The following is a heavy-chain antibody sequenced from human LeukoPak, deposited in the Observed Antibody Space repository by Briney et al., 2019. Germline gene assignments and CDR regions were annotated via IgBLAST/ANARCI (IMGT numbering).Heavy chain of an antibody. CDR3: ARVTRNWSDP. CDR1: GGSISTSSYY. D-gene: IGHD2-2*01. J-gene: IGHJ5*02. Sequence: PSETLSLTCTVSGGSISTSSYYWGWIRQPPGKGLECIGNIYYSGSTYYNPSLKSRVTISVDTSKNQFSLKLSSVTAADTAVYYCARVTRNWSDPWGQGTLVTVSS. V-gene: IGHV4-39*07. CDR2: IYYSGST.